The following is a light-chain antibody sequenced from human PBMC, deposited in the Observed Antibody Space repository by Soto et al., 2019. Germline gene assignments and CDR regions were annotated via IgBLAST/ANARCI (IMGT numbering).Light chain of an antibody. CDR3: CSYAGRSTWDVV. CDR1: SSDVGGSGL. V-gene: IGLV2-23*01. CDR2: EGF. Sequence: QSALTQPASVSGSPGQSITISCTGTSSDVGGSGLVSWYQFHPGKAPKLLIFEGFKRPSGVSNRFSGSKSGSTASLTISGLQAEDEDDYDCCSYAGRSTWDVVFGGGTKLTVL. J-gene: IGLJ2*01.